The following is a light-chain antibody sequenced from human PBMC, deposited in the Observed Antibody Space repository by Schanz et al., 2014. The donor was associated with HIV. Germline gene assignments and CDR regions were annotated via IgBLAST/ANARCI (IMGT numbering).Light chain of an antibody. Sequence: EIVMTQSPATLSVSPGERATLSCRASQSVSSNLAWYQQKPSQAPSLLIYGASSRATGIPDRVSGSGSGTDFTLIVSRLEPEDFAVYYCHQFGSSPLTFGGGTKVEI. CDR1: QSVSSN. CDR2: GAS. J-gene: IGKJ4*01. V-gene: IGKV3-20*01. CDR3: HQFGSSPLT.